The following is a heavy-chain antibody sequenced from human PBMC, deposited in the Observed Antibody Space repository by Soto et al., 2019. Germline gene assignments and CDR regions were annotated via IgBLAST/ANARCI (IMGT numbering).Heavy chain of an antibody. V-gene: IGHV1-2*02. J-gene: IGHJ5*02. Sequence: ASVKVSCKASGYTFTGYYMHWVRQAPGQGLEWMGWINPNSGGTNYAQKFQGRVTMTRDTSISTAYMELSRLRSDDTAVYYCATGGDSSSWPPNWFDPWGQGTLVTVSS. CDR3: ATGGDSSSWPPNWFDP. D-gene: IGHD6-13*01. CDR2: INPNSGGT. CDR1: GYTFTGYY.